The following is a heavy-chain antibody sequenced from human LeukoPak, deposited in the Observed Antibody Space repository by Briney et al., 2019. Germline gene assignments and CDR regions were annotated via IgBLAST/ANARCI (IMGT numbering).Heavy chain of an antibody. J-gene: IGHJ4*02. Sequence: GASVKVSCKASGGTFSCYAISWVRQAPGQGLEWMGRIIPILGIANYAQKFQGRVTITADKSTSTAYMELSSLRSEDTAVYYCARTHSGSYSHDYWGQGTLVTVSS. D-gene: IGHD3-10*01. CDR2: IIPILGIA. CDR3: ARTHSGSYSHDY. V-gene: IGHV1-69*04. CDR1: GGTFSCYA.